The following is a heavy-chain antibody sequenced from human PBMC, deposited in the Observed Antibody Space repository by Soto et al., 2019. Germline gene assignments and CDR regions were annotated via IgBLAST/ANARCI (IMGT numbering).Heavy chain of an antibody. V-gene: IGHV3-30*18. CDR1: GFTFXSYG. Sequence: GGSLRLSCAASGFTFXSYGMHWVRQAPGKGLEWVAVISYDGSNKYYADSVKGRFTISRDNSKNTLYLQMNSLRAEDTAVYYCAKDVISSQAYWGQGTLVTVSS. J-gene: IGHJ4*02. CDR2: ISYDGSNK. D-gene: IGHD3-10*01. CDR3: AKDVISSQAY.